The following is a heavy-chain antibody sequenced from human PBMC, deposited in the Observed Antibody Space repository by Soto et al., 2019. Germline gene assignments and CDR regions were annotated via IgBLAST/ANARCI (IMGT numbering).Heavy chain of an antibody. J-gene: IGHJ4*02. Sequence: GGSLRLSCAASGFTFSSYGMHWVRQAPGKGLEWVAVIWYDGSNKYYADSVKGRFTISRDNSKNTLYLQMNSLRAEDTAVYYCAKEAYYYDSSGHSSYFDYWGQGTLVTVSS. D-gene: IGHD3-22*01. CDR1: GFTFSSYG. CDR3: AKEAYYYDSSGHSSYFDY. CDR2: IWYDGSNK. V-gene: IGHV3-30*02.